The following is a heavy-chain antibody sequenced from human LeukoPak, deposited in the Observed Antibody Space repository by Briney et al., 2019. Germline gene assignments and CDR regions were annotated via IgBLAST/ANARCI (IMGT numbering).Heavy chain of an antibody. Sequence: PSETLSLTCSVSGGSVTTGTYHWAWSRQPPGKGLEWIGSVYFDGGTHYNRSLQSRVAISADTSKNQYSLRLSSVTAADTAVYYCARDHYYDGRDPFDPWGQGILVTVSS. D-gene: IGHD3-16*01. CDR3: ARDHYYDGRDPFDP. CDR1: GGSVTTGTYH. J-gene: IGHJ5*02. V-gene: IGHV4-39*07. CDR2: VYFDGGT.